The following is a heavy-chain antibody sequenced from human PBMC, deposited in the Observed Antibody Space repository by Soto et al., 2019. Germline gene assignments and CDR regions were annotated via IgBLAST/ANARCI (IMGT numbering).Heavy chain of an antibody. J-gene: IGHJ5*02. CDR1: GFTFSSYA. CDR3: AKDPGFMITFGGVTQLGWFDP. CDR2: ISGSGGTT. V-gene: IGHV3-23*01. Sequence: EVQLLESGGDLVQPGGSLRLSCAASGFTFSSYAMNWVRQAPGKGLEWVSAISGSGGTTYYADSVKGRFTISRANSKDTLFLQIDSLGAGDTAVYYFAKDPGFMITFGGVTQLGWFDPWGQGTLVTVSS. D-gene: IGHD3-16*01.